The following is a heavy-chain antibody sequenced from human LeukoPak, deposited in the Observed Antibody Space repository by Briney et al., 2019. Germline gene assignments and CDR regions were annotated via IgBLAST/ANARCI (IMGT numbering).Heavy chain of an antibody. CDR2: INPSGDST. J-gene: IGHJ3*02. Sequence: ASVKVSCKASEYTFTSYYMHWVRQAPGQGLEWMGIINPSGDSTSYAQKFQGRVTMTRDMSTSTVYMELSSLRSEDTAVYYCARGRDGYFDAFDIWGQGTMVTVSS. CDR1: EYTFTSYY. CDR3: ARGRDGYFDAFDI. D-gene: IGHD5-24*01. V-gene: IGHV1-46*01.